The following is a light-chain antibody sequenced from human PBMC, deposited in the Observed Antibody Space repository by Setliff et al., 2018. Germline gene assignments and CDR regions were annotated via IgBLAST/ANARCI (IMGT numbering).Light chain of an antibody. J-gene: IGLJ2*01. CDR3: QSYDSSLSAYGV. CDR2: GNS. Sequence: QSVLTQPPSVSGAPGQRVTISCTGSSSNIGAGYDVHWYQQLPGTAPKLLIYGNSNRPSGVPDRFSDSKSGTSASLAITGLQAEDEADYYCQSYDSSLSAYGVFGGGTKVTV. V-gene: IGLV1-40*01. CDR1: SSNIGAGYD.